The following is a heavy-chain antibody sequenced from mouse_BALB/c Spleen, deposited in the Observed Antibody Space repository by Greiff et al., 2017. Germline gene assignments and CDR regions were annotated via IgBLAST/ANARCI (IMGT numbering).Heavy chain of an antibody. CDR1: GFTFSNYW. V-gene: IGHV6-6*02. D-gene: IGHD1-1*01. J-gene: IGHJ4*01. CDR2: IRLKSNNYAT. CDR3: TRAYYYGSSYDYAMDY. Sequence: EVKLVESGGGLVQPGGSMKLSCVASGFTFSNYWTNWVRQSPEKGLEWVAEIRLKSNNYATHYAESVKGRFTISRDDSKSSVYLQMNNLRAEDTGIYYCTRAYYYGSSYDYAMDYWGQGTSVTVAS.